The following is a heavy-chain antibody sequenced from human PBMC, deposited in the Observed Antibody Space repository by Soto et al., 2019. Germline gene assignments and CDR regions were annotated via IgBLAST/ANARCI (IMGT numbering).Heavy chain of an antibody. CDR2: ISAYNGNT. Sequence: QVQLVQSGAEVKKPGASVKVSCKASGYTFTSYGISWVRQAPGKGLEWVGWISAYNGNTNYAQKLQGRVTMTTDTSTRTSYMELRSLSSDDTAVDYCARVGLTTITMVRGSHDYWGEGTLVTVSA. CDR3: ARVGLTTITMVRGSHDY. D-gene: IGHD3-10*01. CDR1: GYTFTSYG. V-gene: IGHV1-18*01. J-gene: IGHJ4*02.